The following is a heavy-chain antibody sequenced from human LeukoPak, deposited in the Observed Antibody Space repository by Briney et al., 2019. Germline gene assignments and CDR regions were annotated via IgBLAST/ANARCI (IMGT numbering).Heavy chain of an antibody. CDR3: ARGPYYSL. CDR2: INHSGSS. Sequence: SETLSLTCAVYGGSFSGYYWSWIRQPLGKGLEWIGEINHSGSSNYNPSLKSGGTISIHSSDNQFSLKLSSVTAADTAVYYCARGPYYSLWGQGTLVTVSS. J-gene: IGHJ4*02. CDR1: GGSFSGYY. V-gene: IGHV4-34*01. D-gene: IGHD3-10*01.